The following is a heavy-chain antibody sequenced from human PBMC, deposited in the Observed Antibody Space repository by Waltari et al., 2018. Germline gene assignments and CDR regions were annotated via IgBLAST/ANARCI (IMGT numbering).Heavy chain of an antibody. CDR3: TRGGHPNS. V-gene: IGHV3-66*02. CDR2: IFADGTT. Sequence: SGGGLVQPGGSLRLSCTASGATIDSNYMNWLRQAPGKGLEWISVIFADGTTHFADSVRGRFIISRDKSENTLNLQMNFVRADDSSVYYCTRGGHPNSWGQGTLVTVSS. CDR1: GATIDSNY. J-gene: IGHJ1*01. D-gene: IGHD7-27*01.